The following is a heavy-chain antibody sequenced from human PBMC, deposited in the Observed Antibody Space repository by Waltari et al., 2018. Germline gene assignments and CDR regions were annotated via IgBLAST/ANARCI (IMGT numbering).Heavy chain of an antibody. CDR3: ARDSSSWYNYYYGMDV. Sequence: EVQLVESGGGLIQPGGSLRLSCAASGFTVSSNYMSWVRQDPGKGLEWVSVSYSGGSTYYADSVKGRFTISRDNSKNTLYLQMNSLRAEDTAVYYCARDSSSWYNYYYGMDVWGQGTTVTVSS. J-gene: IGHJ6*02. CDR2: SYSGGST. D-gene: IGHD6-13*01. V-gene: IGHV3-53*01. CDR1: GFTVSSNY.